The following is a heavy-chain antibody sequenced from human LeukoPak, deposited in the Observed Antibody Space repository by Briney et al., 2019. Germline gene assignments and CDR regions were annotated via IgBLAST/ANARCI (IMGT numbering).Heavy chain of an antibody. CDR1: GGTFGSHA. CDR3: ARDRADYDILTGYPMDYYYGMDV. J-gene: IGHJ6*02. Sequence: SVKVSCKASGGTFGSHAISWVRQAPGQGLEWMGGIIPIFGTANYAQKFQGRVTITADESTSTAYMELSSLRSEDTAVYYCARDRADYDILTGYPMDYYYGMDVWGQGTTVTVSS. D-gene: IGHD3-9*01. V-gene: IGHV1-69*13. CDR2: IIPIFGTA.